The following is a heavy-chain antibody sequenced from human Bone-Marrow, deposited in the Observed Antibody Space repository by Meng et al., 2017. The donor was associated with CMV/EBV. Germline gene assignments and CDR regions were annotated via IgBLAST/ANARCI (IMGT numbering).Heavy chain of an antibody. Sequence: GGSLRLSCAASGFTFSDYYMSWIRQAPGKGLEWVSAISGSGGSTYYADSVKGRFTISRDNSKNTLYLQMNSLRAEDTAVYYCARGLYDFGGGRFDPWGQGTLVTVSS. CDR1: GFTFSDYY. J-gene: IGHJ5*02. CDR3: ARGLYDFGGGRFDP. D-gene: IGHD3-3*01. CDR2: ISGSGGST. V-gene: IGHV3-23*01.